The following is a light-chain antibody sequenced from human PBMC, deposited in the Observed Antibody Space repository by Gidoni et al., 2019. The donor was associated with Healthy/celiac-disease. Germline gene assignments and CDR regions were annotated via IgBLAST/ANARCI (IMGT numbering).Light chain of an antibody. CDR1: QSVSSY. CDR3: QQRSNWPPF. J-gene: IGKJ4*01. Sequence: EIVLTQSPATLSLSPGERATLSCRASQSVSSYLAWYQQKPGQAPRLLIYDASNRATGIPARFRGSGSGTDFTLTISSLEPEDFAVYYCQQRSNWPPFFXGXTKVEIK. CDR2: DAS. V-gene: IGKV3-11*01.